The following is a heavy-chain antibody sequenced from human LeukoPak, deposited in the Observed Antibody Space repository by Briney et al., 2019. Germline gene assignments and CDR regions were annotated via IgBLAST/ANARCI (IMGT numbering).Heavy chain of an antibody. V-gene: IGHV4-31*03. CDR3: ARVPDYYGSGWDVNWFDP. CDR2: IYYSGST. Sequence: SETLSLTCTVSGGSISSGGYYWSWIRQHPGKGLEWIGYIYYSGSTYYNPSLKSRVTISVDTSKNQFSLKLSSVTAADTAVYYCARVPDYYGSGWDVNWFDPWGQGTLVTVSS. J-gene: IGHJ5*02. D-gene: IGHD3-10*01. CDR1: GGSISSGGYY.